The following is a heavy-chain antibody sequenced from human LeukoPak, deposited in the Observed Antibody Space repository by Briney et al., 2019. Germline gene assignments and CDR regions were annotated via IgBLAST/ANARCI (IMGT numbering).Heavy chain of an antibody. CDR2: ISGRGGST. V-gene: IGHV3-23*01. J-gene: IGHJ3*02. CDR1: GFTFSSYA. CDR3: AKDLSNYYDSSRAFDI. D-gene: IGHD3-22*01. Sequence: GGSLRLSCAASGFTFSSYAMSWVRQAPGKGLECVSLISGRGGSTYYADSVKGRFTVSRDNSKNTLYLQMNSLRAEDTAVYYCAKDLSNYYDSSRAFDIWGQGTMVTVSS.